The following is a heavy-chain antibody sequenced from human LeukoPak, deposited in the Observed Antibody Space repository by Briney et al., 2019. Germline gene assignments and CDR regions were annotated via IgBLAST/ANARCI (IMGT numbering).Heavy chain of an antibody. Sequence: GGSLRLSCAASGFMFTSYWMSWVRQAPGKGLEWVANINQDGSAKYYVDSVKGRFTISRDNAKNSLYLQMNSLRAEDTAVYYCARARWELPTFDYWGQGTLVTVSS. D-gene: IGHD1-26*01. J-gene: IGHJ4*02. CDR2: INQDGSAK. V-gene: IGHV3-7*01. CDR3: ARARWELPTFDY. CDR1: GFMFTSYW.